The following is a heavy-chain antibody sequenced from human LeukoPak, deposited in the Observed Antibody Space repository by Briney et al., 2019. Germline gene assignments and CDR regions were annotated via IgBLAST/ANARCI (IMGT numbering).Heavy chain of an antibody. CDR2: ISSSSNTI. V-gene: IGHV3-48*04. D-gene: IGHD6-13*01. CDR3: ARDYSSSWVFDY. J-gene: IGHJ4*02. Sequence: GGSLRLSCAAPGFTFSTYSMNWVRQAPGKGLEWVSYISSSSNTIYHADSVKGRFTISRDNAKNSLYLQMNSLRAEDTAVYYCARDYSSSWVFDYWGQGTLVTVSS. CDR1: GFTFSTYS.